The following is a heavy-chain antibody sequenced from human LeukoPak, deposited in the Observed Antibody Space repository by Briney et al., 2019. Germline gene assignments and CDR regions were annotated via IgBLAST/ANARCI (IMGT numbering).Heavy chain of an antibody. V-gene: IGHV4-59*01. CDR1: GGSITNYY. CDR2: IYNSGST. CDR3: AEGTGYFDPFDY. Sequence: SETLSLTCTVSGGSITNYYWSWIRQPPGKGLEWIGYIYNSGSTNYNPSLKSRVTISVDTSKNQFSLKLSSVAAADTAVYYCAEGTGYFDPFDYWGQGTLVTVSS. J-gene: IGHJ4*02. D-gene: IGHD3-9*01.